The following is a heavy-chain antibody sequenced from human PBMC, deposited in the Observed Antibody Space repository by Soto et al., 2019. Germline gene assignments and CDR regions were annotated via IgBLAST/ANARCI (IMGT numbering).Heavy chain of an antibody. CDR3: ARERPDGARLDP. CDR1: GGSISSGDYY. D-gene: IGHD6-6*01. Sequence: QVQLQESGPGLVKPSQTLSLTCTVSGGSISSGDYYWSWIRQPPGKGLEWIGYIYYSGSTYYNPSPKSRVTISVDTSQNQFSLKLSSVTAADTAVYYCARERPDGARLDPWGQGTLVTVSS. V-gene: IGHV4-30-4*01. CDR2: IYYSGST. J-gene: IGHJ5*02.